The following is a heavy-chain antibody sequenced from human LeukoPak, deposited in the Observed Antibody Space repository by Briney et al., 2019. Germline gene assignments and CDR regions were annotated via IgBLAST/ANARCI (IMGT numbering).Heavy chain of an antibody. J-gene: IGHJ4*02. CDR3: ARGGIGYCSSTSCYGFDY. Sequence: GGSLRLSCAASGFTFGSYEMNWVRQAPGKGLEWVSYISSSGSTIYYADSVKGRFTISRDNAKNSLYLQMNSLRAEDTAVYYCARGGIGYCSSTSCYGFDYWGQGTLVTVSS. CDR2: ISSSGSTI. D-gene: IGHD2-2*01. CDR1: GFTFGSYE. V-gene: IGHV3-48*03.